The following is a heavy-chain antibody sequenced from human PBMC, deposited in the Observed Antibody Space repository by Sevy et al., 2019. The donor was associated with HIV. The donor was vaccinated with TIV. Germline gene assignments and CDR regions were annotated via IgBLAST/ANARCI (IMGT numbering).Heavy chain of an antibody. J-gene: IGHJ4*02. V-gene: IGHV3-30*02. Sequence: GGSLRLSCAASGFTFSSYGMHWVRQAPGKGLEWVAFIRYDGSNKYYADSVKGPFTISRDNSKNTLYLQMNSLRAEDTAVSYWAKAYCGSTSCYMGSDYWGQGTLVTVSS. CDR2: IRYDGSNK. CDR3: AKAYCGSTSCYMGSDY. CDR1: GFTFSSYG. D-gene: IGHD2-2*02.